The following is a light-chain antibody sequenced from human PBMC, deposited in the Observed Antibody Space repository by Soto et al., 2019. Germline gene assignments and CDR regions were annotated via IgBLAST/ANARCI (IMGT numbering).Light chain of an antibody. J-gene: IGKJ1*01. CDR2: KAS. CDR3: QQYNSYSWT. Sequence: DIQMTQSPSTLSASVGDRVTITCRASQCISSWLAWYQQKPGKAPKLLIYKASSLESGVPSRFSGSGSGTEFTLTIRSLQPDDFATAYCQQYNSYSWTCGQGTKVEIK. V-gene: IGKV1-5*03. CDR1: QCISSW.